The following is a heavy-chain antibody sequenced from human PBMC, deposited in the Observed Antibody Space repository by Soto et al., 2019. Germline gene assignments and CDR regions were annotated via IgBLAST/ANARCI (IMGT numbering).Heavy chain of an antibody. CDR1: GFTSSTYS. D-gene: IGHD3-10*01. J-gene: IGHJ6*02. Sequence: EVQLVDSGGGLVQPGGSLILSCVASGFTSSTYSMNWVRQAPGKGLEWVSYISSGSGTIYYADSVKGRFTNSRDNAKNSMFLQMNSLRDEDTAVYYCATARGSGTLYDMDVGGQGTTVTVSS. CDR2: ISSGSGTI. V-gene: IGHV3-48*02. CDR3: ATARGSGTLYDMDV.